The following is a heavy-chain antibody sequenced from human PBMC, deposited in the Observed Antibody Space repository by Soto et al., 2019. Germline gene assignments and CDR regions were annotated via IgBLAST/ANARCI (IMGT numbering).Heavy chain of an antibody. D-gene: IGHD3-22*01. CDR3: ARAGQYYDASGYAD. CDR1: GYSFATSG. V-gene: IGHV1-18*01. J-gene: IGHJ4*02. Sequence: QVKLVQSGTEVKKPGASIKVSCKASGYSFATSGMTWVRQAPGQGLEWMGWISVYNGNTNYDQKLQDRVTMTTDTSTNTAYLEVRNLRSDATAVYYCARAGQYYDASGYADWGQGTLVTVS. CDR2: ISVYNGNT.